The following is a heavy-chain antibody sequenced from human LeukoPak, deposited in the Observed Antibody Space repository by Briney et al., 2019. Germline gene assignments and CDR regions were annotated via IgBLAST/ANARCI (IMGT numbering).Heavy chain of an antibody. CDR3: ARDTPGYSSGIDY. CDR2: ISSSSSTI. D-gene: IGHD6-19*01. J-gene: IGHJ4*02. CDR1: GFTFSSYS. V-gene: IGHV3-48*01. Sequence: PGGSLGLSCAASGFTFSSYSMNWVRQAPGKGLEWVSYISSSSSTIYYADSVKGRFTISRDNAKNSLYLQMNSLRAEDTAVYYCARDTPGYSSGIDYWGQGTLVTVSS.